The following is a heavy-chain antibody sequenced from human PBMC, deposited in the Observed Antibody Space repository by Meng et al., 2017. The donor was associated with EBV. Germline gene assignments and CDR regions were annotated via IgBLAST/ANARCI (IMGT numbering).Heavy chain of an antibody. CDR2: FLPRLGAP. CDR1: GGPFRYYA. CDR3: ASESGRGYTLDY. Sequence: QVRLVESPAEGKMPGSSWKVSCKTSGGPFRYYAISWVRQAPGQGLEWLGGFLPRLGAPNYAQKFHGRVKITADESTSTHYMDLSSLRSEDTAIYYCASESGRGYTLDYWGQGTLVTVSS. J-gene: IGHJ4*02. D-gene: IGHD3-10*01. V-gene: IGHV1-69*01.